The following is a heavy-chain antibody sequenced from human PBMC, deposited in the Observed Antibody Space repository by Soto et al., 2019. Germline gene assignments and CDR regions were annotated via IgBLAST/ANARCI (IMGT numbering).Heavy chain of an antibody. CDR1: TFILTNDA. Sequence: GSLRLSCAASTFILTNDAMSWFRLAPGEGLAWVSAISGSGGTTYYAESVKGRFSISRDNSKNTLYLQLNSLRVEDTAIYYCATISDRGIAADLYFWGQGTLVTVSS. CDR3: ATISDRGIAADLYF. V-gene: IGHV3-23*01. D-gene: IGHD6-13*01. J-gene: IGHJ4*02. CDR2: ISGSGGTT.